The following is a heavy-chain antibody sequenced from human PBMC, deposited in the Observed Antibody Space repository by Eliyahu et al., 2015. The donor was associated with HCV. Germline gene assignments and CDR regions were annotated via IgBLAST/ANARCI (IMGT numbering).Heavy chain of an antibody. CDR3: TRDKGAWGNDAFDI. D-gene: IGHD3-16*01. CDR2: IRSKAYGGTT. V-gene: IGHV3-49*04. J-gene: IGHJ3*02. CDR1: GFTFGDYA. Sequence: EVQLVESGGGLVQPGRSLRLSCTASGFTFGDYAMSWVRQAPGKGLEWVGFIRSKAYGGTTEYAASVKGRFTISRDDSKSIAYLQMNSLKTEDTAVYYCTRDKGAWGNDAFDIWGQGTMVTVSS.